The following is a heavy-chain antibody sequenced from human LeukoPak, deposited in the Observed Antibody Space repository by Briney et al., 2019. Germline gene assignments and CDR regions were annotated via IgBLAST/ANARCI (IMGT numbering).Heavy chain of an antibody. Sequence: APVKVSCKASGYTFTSYDINWVRQATGQGLEWMGWMNPNSGNTGYAQKFQGRVTMTRNTSLSTAYMELSSLRSEDTAVYYCARGRYLLGYCSSTSCYGGDCWGQGTLVTVSS. J-gene: IGHJ4*02. CDR1: GYTFTSYD. V-gene: IGHV1-8*01. CDR2: MNPNSGNT. CDR3: ARGRYLLGYCSSTSCYGGDC. D-gene: IGHD2-2*01.